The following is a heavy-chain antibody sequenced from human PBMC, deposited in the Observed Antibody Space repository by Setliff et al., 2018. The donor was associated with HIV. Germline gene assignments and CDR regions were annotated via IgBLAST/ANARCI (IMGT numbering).Heavy chain of an antibody. CDR1: RGSVSSGSYY. D-gene: IGHD3-10*01. Sequence: SETLSLTCTVSRGSVSSGSYYRSWIRQPAGKGLEWIGRIYTSGSTNYNPSLRSRVTISVDTSKNQFSLNLTSVTAADTAVYYCARGKWFGESRRPYYFDYWGQGSLVTVSS. V-gene: IGHV4-61*02. CDR2: IYTSGST. J-gene: IGHJ4*02. CDR3: ARGKWFGESRRPYYFDY.